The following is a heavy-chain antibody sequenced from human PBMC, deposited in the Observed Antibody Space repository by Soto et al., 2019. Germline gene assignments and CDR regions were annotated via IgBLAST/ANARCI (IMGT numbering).Heavy chain of an antibody. CDR3: ARGDDSSGWYNYCGY. J-gene: IGHJ4*02. Sequence: PGGSLRLSCAASGFTFSTYTMNWVRQAPGQGLEWVSYISSSSSTIYYADSVKGRFTISRDNAKNSLYLQMNSLRDEDTAVYYCARGDDSSGWYNYCGYWGQGTLVTASS. CDR1: GFTFSTYT. CDR2: ISSSSSTI. V-gene: IGHV3-48*02. D-gene: IGHD6-19*01.